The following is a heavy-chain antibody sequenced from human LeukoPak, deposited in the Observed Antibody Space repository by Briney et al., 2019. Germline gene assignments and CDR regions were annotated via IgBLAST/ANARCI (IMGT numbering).Heavy chain of an antibody. CDR2: IYYSGST. J-gene: IGHJ3*02. Sequence: SETLSLTCTVSGGSISSYYWSWIRQPPGKGLEWIGYIYYSGSTNYNPSLKSRVTISVDTSKNQLSLKLSSVTAADTAVYYCARDSVDDAFDIWGQGTMVTVSS. CDR3: ARDSVDDAFDI. CDR1: GGSISSYY. D-gene: IGHD5/OR15-5a*01. V-gene: IGHV4-59*01.